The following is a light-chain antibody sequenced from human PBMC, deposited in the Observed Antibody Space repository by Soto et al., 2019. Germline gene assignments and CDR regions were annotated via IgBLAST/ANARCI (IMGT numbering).Light chain of an antibody. CDR3: QQYFTSPLT. V-gene: IGKV3-20*01. J-gene: IGKJ4*01. CDR1: QSVNSH. CDR2: GAS. Sequence: EIVLTQSPATLSLSPGESATLSCRTSQSVNSHLAWFQQKPGQAPRLLMYGASSRATGIPDRFSGGGSGTDFTLTISRLEPEDFAMYYCQQYFTSPLTFGGGTKVDIK.